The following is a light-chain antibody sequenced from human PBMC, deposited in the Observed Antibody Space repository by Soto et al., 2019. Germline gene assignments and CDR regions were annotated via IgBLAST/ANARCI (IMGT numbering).Light chain of an antibody. J-gene: IGLJ2*01. V-gene: IGLV2-11*01. CDR2: DVS. CDR3: CSYAGSYTLI. Sequence: QSALTQPRSVSGSPGQSVTISCTGTSSDVGFYNYVSWYQQHPGKAPKLMIYDVSGRPSGVPDRFSGSKSGNTASLTISGLQAEDEAEYYCCSYAGSYTLIFGGGTKLTVL. CDR1: SSDVGFYNY.